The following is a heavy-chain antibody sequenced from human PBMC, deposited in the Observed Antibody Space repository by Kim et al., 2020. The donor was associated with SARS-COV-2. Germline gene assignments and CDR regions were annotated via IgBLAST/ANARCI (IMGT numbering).Heavy chain of an antibody. J-gene: IGHJ3*02. CDR3: AREGSSSGMDGLDI. Sequence: YSGSVKGRFTISRENAENSLYLQMSSLRAGGTAVYYCAREGSSSGMDGLDIWGRGTMVTVSS. V-gene: IGHV3-13*01. D-gene: IGHD6-6*01.